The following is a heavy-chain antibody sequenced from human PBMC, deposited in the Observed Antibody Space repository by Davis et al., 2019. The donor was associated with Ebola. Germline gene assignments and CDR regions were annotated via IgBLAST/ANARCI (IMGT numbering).Heavy chain of an antibody. D-gene: IGHD1-1*01. CDR2: INPHNGNT. J-gene: IGHJ4*02. CDR1: GYTFTNYG. V-gene: IGHV1-18*04. CDR3: ARAQFPTTSDH. Sequence: ASVKVSCKASGYTFTNYGITWVRQAPGQGLEWMGWINPHNGNTNYAQNVQGQVTMTTDTSTSTAYMEVGSLRSDDTAVYYCARAQFPTTSDHWGQGTLVTVSS.